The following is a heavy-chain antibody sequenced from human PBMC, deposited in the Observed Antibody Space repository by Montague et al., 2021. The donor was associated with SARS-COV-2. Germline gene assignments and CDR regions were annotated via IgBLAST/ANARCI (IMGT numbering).Heavy chain of an antibody. CDR3: VRHPQYDGLNGPLDF. V-gene: IGHV4-59*08. J-gene: IGHJ4*02. Sequence: SETLSLTCTVSGVSVTDYYCCWIRQPPGKGLEWVGHVLYYKGANFTSYLTSRVAISVDTSKNKFSLRLTPVTAADTAFYNCVRHPQYDGLNGPLDFWDQGTLVTVSS. CDR1: GVSVTDYY. D-gene: IGHD3-9*01. CDR2: VLYYKGA.